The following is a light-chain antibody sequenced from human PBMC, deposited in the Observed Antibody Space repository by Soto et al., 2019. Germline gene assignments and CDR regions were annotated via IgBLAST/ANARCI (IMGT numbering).Light chain of an antibody. CDR2: DNN. J-gene: IGLJ1*01. V-gene: IGLV1-51*01. Sequence: QSVLTQPPSVSVAPGQKVTISCSGSSSNIGNNYVSWYQQLPGTAPKLLIYDNNKRPSGIPDRFSGSKSGTSATLGITGLQTGDEADYYCGTWDSSLSAVVFGTGTKVTVL. CDR3: GTWDSSLSAVV. CDR1: SSNIGNNY.